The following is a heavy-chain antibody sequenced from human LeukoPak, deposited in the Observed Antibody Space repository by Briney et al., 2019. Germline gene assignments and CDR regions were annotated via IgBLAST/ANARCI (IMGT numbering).Heavy chain of an antibody. CDR1: GFTFGDYG. J-gene: IGHJ4*02. Sequence: GGSLRPSCIASGFTFGDYGVSWVRQAPGKGLEWVGFIQSRNYGGTTQYAASVKGRFTISRDDSKSIAFLQMNSLKTEDTAVYYCTASDHLYCSSISCHFDYWGQGTLVTVSS. CDR2: IQSRNYGGTT. CDR3: TASDHLYCSSISCHFDY. D-gene: IGHD2-2*01. V-gene: IGHV3-49*04.